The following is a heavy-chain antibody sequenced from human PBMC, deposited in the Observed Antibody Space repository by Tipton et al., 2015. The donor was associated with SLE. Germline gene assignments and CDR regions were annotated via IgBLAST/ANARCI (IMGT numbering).Heavy chain of an antibody. CDR3: ARGVLGGSYPY. J-gene: IGHJ4*02. Sequence: TLSLTCAVYGGSFSGYYWSWIRQPPGKGLEWIGEINHSGRSNYNPSLKSRVTISVDTSKNQFSLKLSSVTAANTAVYYCARGVLGGSYPYWGQGTLVTVSS. V-gene: IGHV4-34*01. CDR2: INHSGRS. D-gene: IGHD1-26*01. CDR1: GGSFSGYY.